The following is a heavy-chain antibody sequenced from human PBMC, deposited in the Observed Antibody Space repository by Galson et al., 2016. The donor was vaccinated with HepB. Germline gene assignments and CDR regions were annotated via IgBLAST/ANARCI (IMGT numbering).Heavy chain of an antibody. CDR1: GFTFSTYA. V-gene: IGHV3-23*01. J-gene: IGHJ4*02. CDR3: AKWSDAAATY. D-gene: IGHD6-13*01. CDR2: ISGSGDTT. Sequence: SLRLPCAGTGFTFSTYAMSWVRPAPGKRLEWVSAISGSGDTTYYADSVKGRFSISRDNSKNTLYLQMSSLTAEDTAVYYCAKWSDAAATYWGQGALVTVSS.